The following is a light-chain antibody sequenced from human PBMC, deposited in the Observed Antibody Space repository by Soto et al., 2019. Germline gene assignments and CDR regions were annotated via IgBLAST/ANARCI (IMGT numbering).Light chain of an antibody. Sequence: EIVMTQSPATLSMSPGERATLSCRASQSVSRNLAWYQQKPGQAPRLLTYGASTRATGIPARFSGSGSGTEFTLTISSLQSEDFAVYYCQQYNNWPPWTLGQGTKVEIK. CDR1: QSVSRN. CDR3: QQYNNWPPWT. J-gene: IGKJ1*01. V-gene: IGKV3-15*01. CDR2: GAS.